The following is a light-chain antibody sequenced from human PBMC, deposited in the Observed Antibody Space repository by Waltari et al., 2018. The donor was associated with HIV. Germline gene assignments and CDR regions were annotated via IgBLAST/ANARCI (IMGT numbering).Light chain of an antibody. V-gene: IGLV1-44*01. CDR1: SSNIGNSN. CDR2: SNN. J-gene: IGLJ2*01. Sequence: QSVLTQPPSVSGTPGHRVTISCSGSSSNIGNSNANWYQHLPGTAPKLLSYSNNHRPSGVPDRFSGSKSGTSASLAISGLHSEDEADYYCAAWDDSLNAVLFGGGTKLTVL. CDR3: AAWDDSLNAVL.